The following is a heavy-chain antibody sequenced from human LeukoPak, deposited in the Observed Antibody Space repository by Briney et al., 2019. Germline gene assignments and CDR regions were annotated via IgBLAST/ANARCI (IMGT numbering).Heavy chain of an antibody. V-gene: IGHV1-8*01. CDR1: GYTFTSYD. J-gene: IGHJ6*03. CDR3: ARGPAGATIRWYYYYYMDV. CDR2: MNPNSGNT. Sequence: ASVKVSCKASGYTFTSYDINWVRQATGQGLEWMGWMNPNSGNTGYAQKFQGRVTMTRNTSISTAYMELSSLRSEDTAVYYCARGPAGATIRWYYYYYMDVWGKGTTVTISS. D-gene: IGHD5-12*01.